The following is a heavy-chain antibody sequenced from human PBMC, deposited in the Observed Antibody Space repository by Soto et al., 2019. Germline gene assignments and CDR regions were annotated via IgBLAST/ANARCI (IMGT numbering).Heavy chain of an antibody. Sequence: QVQLQQSGPGLVKPSQTLSLTCDISGDSVSSNGAAWNWIRQTPSRGLEWLGRTYYRSKWYINYAVSVKSRITVNPATSKNQFSLQLNSVTPEDTAVYYCARGSWDDVTGHYYMDVWGKGTTVTVSS. CDR3: ARGSWDDVTGHYYMDV. CDR1: GDSVSSNGAA. J-gene: IGHJ6*03. V-gene: IGHV6-1*01. D-gene: IGHD1-1*01. CDR2: TYYRSKWYI.